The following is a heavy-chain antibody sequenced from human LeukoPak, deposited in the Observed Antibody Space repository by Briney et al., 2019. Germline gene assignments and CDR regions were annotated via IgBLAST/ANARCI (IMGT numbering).Heavy chain of an antibody. CDR1: GFTFSSYG. Sequence: GGSLRLSCAASGFTFSSYGMHWVRQAPGKGLEWVAVIWYDGSNKYYADSVKGRFTISRGNSKNTLYLQMNNLGAEDTAVYYCAKVTSAGSCYQSDYWGQGTLVTVSS. V-gene: IGHV3-33*06. D-gene: IGHD2-15*01. CDR2: IWYDGSNK. CDR3: AKVTSAGSCYQSDY. J-gene: IGHJ4*02.